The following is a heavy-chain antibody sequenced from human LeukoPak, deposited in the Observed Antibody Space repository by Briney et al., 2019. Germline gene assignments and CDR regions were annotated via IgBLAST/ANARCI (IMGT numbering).Heavy chain of an antibody. CDR3: ARERSYYDSSGYRGYNWFDP. Sequence: SETLSLTCTVSGYSISSGYYWGWIRQPPGKGLEWIGSIYHSGSTYYNPSLKSRVTISVDTSKNQFSLKLSSVTAADTAVYYCARERSYYDSSGYRGYNWFDPWGQGTLVTVSS. D-gene: IGHD3-22*01. J-gene: IGHJ5*02. CDR2: IYHSGST. V-gene: IGHV4-38-2*02. CDR1: GYSISSGYY.